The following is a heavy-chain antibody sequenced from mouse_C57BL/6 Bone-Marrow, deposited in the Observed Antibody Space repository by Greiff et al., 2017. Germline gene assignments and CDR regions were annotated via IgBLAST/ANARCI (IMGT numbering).Heavy chain of an antibody. V-gene: IGHV1-15*01. Sequence: QVQLKQSGAELVRPGASVTLSCKASGYTFTDYEMHWVKQTPVHGLEWIGAIDPETGGTAYNQKFKGKAILTADKSSSTAYMELRSLTSEDSAVYYCDYDGFYYAMDYWGQGTSVTVSS. CDR1: GYTFTDYE. CDR3: DYDGFYYAMDY. J-gene: IGHJ4*01. D-gene: IGHD2-4*01. CDR2: IDPETGGT.